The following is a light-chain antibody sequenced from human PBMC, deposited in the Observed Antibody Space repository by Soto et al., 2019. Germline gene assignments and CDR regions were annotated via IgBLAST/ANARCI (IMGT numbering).Light chain of an antibody. V-gene: IGKV4-1*01. CDR1: RSVLYKSNNKNH. CDR2: WAS. CDR3: QQYFDVPFT. J-gene: IGKJ4*01. Sequence: DIVITHSPASLAVSLGERATMNCKCSRSVLYKSNNKNHLAWYQQKPGQPPQLIIYWASTRESGVPERFSGSGSGTDFTLTISSLEAEDVAFYWCQQYFDVPFTFGGGAKVDIK.